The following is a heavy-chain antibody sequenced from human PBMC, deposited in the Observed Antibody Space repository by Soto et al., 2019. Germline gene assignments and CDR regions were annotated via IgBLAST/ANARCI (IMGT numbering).Heavy chain of an antibody. CDR3: ARDKDRQQLGGNYYYGIDV. V-gene: IGHV1-69*12. CDR2: IIPIFSTP. Sequence: QVQLVQSGAEVKKPGSSVTVSCKASGGTFGNSAISWVRQAPGQGLEWMGGIIPIFSTPDYAQKFQGRVTITADESTTTASMESTSLQSEDTAVYYCARDKDRQQLGGNYYYGIDVWGQGTTVTVSS. D-gene: IGHD2-15*01. CDR1: GGTFGNSA. J-gene: IGHJ6*02.